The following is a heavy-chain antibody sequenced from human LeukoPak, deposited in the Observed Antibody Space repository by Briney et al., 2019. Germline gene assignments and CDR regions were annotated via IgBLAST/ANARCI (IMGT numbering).Heavy chain of an antibody. Sequence: GGSLRLSCSVSGFTFSTCVMHWVRQAPGKGLEYVSAISSNGDNTYYADSVKGRFTISRENSKNTLYLQMSRLRADDAAVYYCVRGTGYWGQGTLVTVSS. J-gene: IGHJ4*02. V-gene: IGHV3-64D*06. CDR3: VRGTGY. CDR2: ISSNGDNT. CDR1: GFTFSTCV.